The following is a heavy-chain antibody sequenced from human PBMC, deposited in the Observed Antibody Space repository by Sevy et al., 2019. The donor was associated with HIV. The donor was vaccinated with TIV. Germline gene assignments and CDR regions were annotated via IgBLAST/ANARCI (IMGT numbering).Heavy chain of an antibody. CDR1: GFIFSSYW. V-gene: IGHV3-30*18. D-gene: IGHD3-10*02. J-gene: IGHJ4*02. CDR2: ISSDGINH. CDR3: TKESLRGTYIRGDFDH. Sequence: GGSLRLSCAASGFIFSSYWMSWVRHAPGKGPEWLAVISSDGINHNYAASVKGRFTIYRDNSKSLLFLQMNSLTPNDTAVYFCTKESLRGTYIRGDFDHWGQGTLVTVSS.